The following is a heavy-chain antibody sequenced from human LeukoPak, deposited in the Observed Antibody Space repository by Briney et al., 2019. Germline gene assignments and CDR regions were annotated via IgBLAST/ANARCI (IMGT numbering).Heavy chain of an antibody. Sequence: GGSLRLSCAASGFTFSDYYMSWIRQAPGKWLEWVSYISSSGSTIYYADSVKGRFTSSRDNAKNYLYLQMNSLRAEDTAVYYCARDWGYCSSTSCPLDYWGQGTLVTVSS. CDR2: ISSSGSTI. D-gene: IGHD2-2*01. J-gene: IGHJ4*02. CDR3: ARDWGYCSSTSCPLDY. CDR1: GFTFSDYY. V-gene: IGHV3-11*01.